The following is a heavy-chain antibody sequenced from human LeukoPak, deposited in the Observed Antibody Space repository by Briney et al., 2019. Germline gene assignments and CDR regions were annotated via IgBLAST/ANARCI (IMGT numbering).Heavy chain of an antibody. J-gene: IGHJ4*02. D-gene: IGHD1-26*01. CDR1: GFTFSSYA. CDR2: ISYDGSNK. Sequence: GRSLRLSCAASGFTFSSYAMHWVRQAPGKGLEWVAVISYDGSNKYYADSVKGRFTISRDNSKNTLYLQMNSLRAEDTAVYYCARDGGLSGSYGVTDYWGQGTLVTVSS. CDR3: ARDGGLSGSYGVTDY. V-gene: IGHV3-30*04.